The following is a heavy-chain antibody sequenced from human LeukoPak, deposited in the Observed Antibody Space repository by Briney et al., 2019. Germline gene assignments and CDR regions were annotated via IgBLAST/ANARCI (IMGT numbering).Heavy chain of an antibody. CDR1: GGSISSYY. V-gene: IGHV4-59*08. Sequence: PSETLSLTCTVSGGSISSYYWSWIRQPPGKGLEWIGYIYYSGSTNYNPSLKSRVTISVDTSKNQFSLKLSSVTAAGTAVYHCARAVADAFDIWGQGTMFTVSS. J-gene: IGHJ3*02. CDR3: ARAVADAFDI. D-gene: IGHD6-19*01. CDR2: IYYSGST.